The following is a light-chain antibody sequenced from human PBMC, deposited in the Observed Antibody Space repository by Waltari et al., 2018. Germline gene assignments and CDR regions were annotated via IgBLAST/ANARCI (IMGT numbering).Light chain of an antibody. CDR3: SSYAVSKVV. CDR2: EVT. CDR1: SSDIGGYNH. J-gene: IGLJ2*01. V-gene: IGLV2-8*01. Sequence: QSVLTQPPSASGSLGPSVAISCTGTSSDIGGYNHVSWSQQSPGKAPKLIIYEVTKRPSGVPDRFSGSKSGNTASLTVSGLQAEDEADYYCSSYAVSKVVFGGGTKLTVL.